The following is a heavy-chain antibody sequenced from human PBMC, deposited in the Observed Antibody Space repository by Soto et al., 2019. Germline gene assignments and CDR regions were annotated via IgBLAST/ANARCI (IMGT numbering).Heavy chain of an antibody. D-gene: IGHD6-6*01. CDR1: GFTFSSYE. CDR2: ISSSGSTI. Sequence: PGGSLRLSCAASGFTFSSYEMNWVRQAPGKGLEWVSYISSSGSTIYYADSVKGRFTISRDNAKNSLYLQMNSLRAEDTAVYYCARLPLRAARRPWFDPWGQGXLVTVHS. V-gene: IGHV3-48*03. CDR3: ARLPLRAARRPWFDP. J-gene: IGHJ5*02.